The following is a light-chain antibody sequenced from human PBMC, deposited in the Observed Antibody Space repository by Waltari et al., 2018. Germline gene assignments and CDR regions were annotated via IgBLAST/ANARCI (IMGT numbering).Light chain of an antibody. J-gene: IGKJ3*01. Sequence: DIVMTQSPDSLAVSLGERATINCKSSQSVLYISNNKNYLAWYQKKPGQPPKLLIYWASTRESGVPDRFSGSGSGTDFTLTISSLQAEDVAVYYCQQYYSTPFTFGPGTKVDIK. CDR3: QQYYSTPFT. CDR2: WAS. V-gene: IGKV4-1*01. CDR1: QSVLYISNNKNY.